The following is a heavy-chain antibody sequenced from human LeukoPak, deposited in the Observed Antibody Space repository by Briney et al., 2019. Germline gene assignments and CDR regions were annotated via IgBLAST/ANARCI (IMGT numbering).Heavy chain of an antibody. J-gene: IGHJ4*02. V-gene: IGHV1-18*01. D-gene: IGHD3-10*01. CDR2: ISAYNGNT. CDR3: ARDKVRGIPTKFDY. CDR1: GYTFTNYD. Sequence: GASVKVSCKASGYTFTNYDITWVRQAPGQGLEGMGWISAYNGNTNYAQNLQGRVTMTTDTSTSTAYMELRSLRSDDTAVYYCARDKVRGIPTKFDYWGLGTLVTVSS.